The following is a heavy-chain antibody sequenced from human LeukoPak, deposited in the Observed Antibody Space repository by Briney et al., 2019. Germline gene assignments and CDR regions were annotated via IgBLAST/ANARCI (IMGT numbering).Heavy chain of an antibody. D-gene: IGHD5-18*01. Sequence: GGSLRLSCAASGFSFSSCWMHWVRQAPGKGLVWVSRIDIDGSTTTYADSVRGRFTVSRDNAKNTLYLQMNSLRAEDTAVYYCARVGYSHGYEYWGQGTLVTVSS. V-gene: IGHV3-74*01. CDR2: IDIDGSTT. CDR3: ARVGYSHGYEY. CDR1: GFSFSSCW. J-gene: IGHJ4*02.